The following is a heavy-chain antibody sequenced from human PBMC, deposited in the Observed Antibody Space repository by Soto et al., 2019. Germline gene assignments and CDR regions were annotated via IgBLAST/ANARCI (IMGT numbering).Heavy chain of an antibody. J-gene: IGHJ6*02. V-gene: IGHV4-31*03. CDR2: ISHSGST. CDR1: GADINSGGFT. Sequence: SETLSLTCSVSGADINSGGFTWTWIRQHAGKGLEWLSYISHSGSTDYNPSLKSRLSISGDTSKNHFSLTLTSVTAAAAAVYYCATIGVSGYLAVWGQGTTVTVSS. D-gene: IGHD3-16*02. CDR3: ATIGVSGYLAV.